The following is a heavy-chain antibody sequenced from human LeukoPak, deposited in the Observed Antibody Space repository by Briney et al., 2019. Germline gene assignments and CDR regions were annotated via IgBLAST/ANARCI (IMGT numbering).Heavy chain of an antibody. CDR1: GGSFSGYY. D-gene: IGHD3-10*01. CDR2: INHSGST. J-gene: IGHJ4*02. V-gene: IGHV4-34*01. Sequence: SETLSLTCAVYGGSFSGYYWSWIRQPPGKGLEWIGEINHSGSTNYNPSLKSRVTISVDTSKNQFSLKLSSVTAADTAVYYCARGLWFGDETPPYFDYWGQGTLVTVSS. CDR3: ARGLWFGDETPPYFDY.